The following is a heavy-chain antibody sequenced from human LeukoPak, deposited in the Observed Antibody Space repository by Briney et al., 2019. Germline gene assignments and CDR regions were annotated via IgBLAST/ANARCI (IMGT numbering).Heavy chain of an antibody. Sequence: SETLSLTCTVSGGSISSYYWSWIRQPAGMGLEWIGRIYTSGSTNYNASLKSRVSMSVDTSKNQFSLKLSSVTAADTAVFYCARENSGSHREFDYWGQGTLVTVSS. D-gene: IGHD1-26*01. CDR1: GGSISSYY. V-gene: IGHV4-4*07. CDR2: IYTSGST. J-gene: IGHJ4*02. CDR3: ARENSGSHREFDY.